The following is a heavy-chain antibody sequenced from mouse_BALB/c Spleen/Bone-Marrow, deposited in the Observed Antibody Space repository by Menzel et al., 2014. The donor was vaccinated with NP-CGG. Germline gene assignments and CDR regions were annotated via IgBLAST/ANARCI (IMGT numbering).Heavy chain of an antibody. CDR2: IYPGDGST. CDR1: GYTFTSYY. CDR3: ARKGIYYDYDAWFAY. D-gene: IGHD2-4*01. J-gene: IGHJ3*01. V-gene: IGHV1S56*01. Sequence: VQLQQSGPELVKPGASVKMSCKASGYTFTSYYIHWVKQRPGQGLEWIGWIYPGDGSTKYNEKFKGKTTLTADKSSSTAYMLLSSLTSEDSAIYFCARKGIYYDYDAWFAYWGQGTLATVSA.